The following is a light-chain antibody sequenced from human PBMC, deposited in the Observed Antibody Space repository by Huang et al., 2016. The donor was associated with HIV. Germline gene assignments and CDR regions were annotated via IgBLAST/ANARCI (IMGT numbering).Light chain of an antibody. Sequence: ETVLTQSPATLSLSPGERATLSCRASQSVNSYLAWYQQKPGQTPRLLIYEASNRATGLPARFSGSGSGTDFTLTISSLEPEDFAVYYCQQRKYWPPITFGQGTRLEIK. V-gene: IGKV3-11*01. CDR2: EAS. CDR3: QQRKYWPPIT. J-gene: IGKJ5*01. CDR1: QSVNSY.